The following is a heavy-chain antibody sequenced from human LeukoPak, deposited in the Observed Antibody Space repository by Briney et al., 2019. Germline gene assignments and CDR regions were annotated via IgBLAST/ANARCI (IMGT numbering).Heavy chain of an antibody. D-gene: IGHD3-10*01. CDR1: GASISSYY. J-gene: IGHJ4*02. CDR2: ISYSGST. V-gene: IGHV4-59*08. Sequence: SETLSLTCTVSGASISSYYWSSIRQPPGKGLEWIGYISYSGSTNYNPPLKSRVTISTDTSKNQLSLTLSSVTAADKAVYYCARHPELYFFDYWGQGTLVTVSS. CDR3: ARHPELYFFDY.